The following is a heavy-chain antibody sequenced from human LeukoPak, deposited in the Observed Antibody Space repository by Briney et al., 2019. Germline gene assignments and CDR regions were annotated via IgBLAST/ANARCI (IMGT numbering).Heavy chain of an antibody. V-gene: IGHV3-48*01. CDR1: GFTFSSYT. CDR2: ISSSSSTI. Sequence: SGGSLRLSCAASGFTFSSYTMNWVRQAPGKGLEWVSYISSSSSTIYYADSVKGRFTISRDNAKNSLYLQMNSLRAEDTAVYYCARESYGFGELFPIAFDYWGQGTLVTVSS. D-gene: IGHD3-10*01. J-gene: IGHJ4*02. CDR3: ARESYGFGELFPIAFDY.